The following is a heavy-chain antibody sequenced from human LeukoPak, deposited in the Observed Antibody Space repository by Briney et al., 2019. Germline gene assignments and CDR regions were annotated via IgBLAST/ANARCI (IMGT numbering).Heavy chain of an antibody. Sequence: GASVKVSCKASGYTFTGYYMHWVRQAPGQGLEWMGWINPNSGGTNDAQKFQGRVTMTRDTSISTAYMELSRPRADDTAVYYCARAIAVAEATWGQGTLVTVSS. J-gene: IGHJ4*02. D-gene: IGHD6-19*01. V-gene: IGHV1-2*02. CDR3: ARAIAVAEAT. CDR2: INPNSGGT. CDR1: GYTFTGYY.